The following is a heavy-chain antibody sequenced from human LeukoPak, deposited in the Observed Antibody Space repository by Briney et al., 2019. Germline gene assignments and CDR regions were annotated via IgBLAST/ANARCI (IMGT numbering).Heavy chain of an antibody. J-gene: IGHJ4*02. Sequence: GGSLRLSCAASGFTFSSYWMHWVRQAPGKGLVWVSRINSDGSSTSYADSVKDRFTISRDNAKNTLYLQMNSLRAEDTAVYYCARAQDGYNYDFDYWGQGTLVTVSS. V-gene: IGHV3-74*01. CDR2: INSDGSST. CDR3: ARAQDGYNYDFDY. CDR1: GFTFSSYW. D-gene: IGHD5-24*01.